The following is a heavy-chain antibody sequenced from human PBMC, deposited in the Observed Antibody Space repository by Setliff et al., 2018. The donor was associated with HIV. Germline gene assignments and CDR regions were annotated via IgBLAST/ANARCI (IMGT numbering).Heavy chain of an antibody. CDR1: GGSFTSYT. Sequence: GASVKVSCKASGGSFTSYTFSWVRQAPGQGLEWMGRIIPIVTIAHYAEQFVGRVTITADKSTSTTYMEVSSLRSEDTAVYYCARERPGDHYESTGYQLADWFDPWGQGTLV. V-gene: IGHV1-69*04. D-gene: IGHD3-22*01. J-gene: IGHJ5*02. CDR3: ARERPGDHYESTGYQLADWFDP. CDR2: IIPIVTIA.